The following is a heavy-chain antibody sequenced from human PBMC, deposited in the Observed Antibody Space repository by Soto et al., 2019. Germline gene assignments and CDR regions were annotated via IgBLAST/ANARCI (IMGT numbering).Heavy chain of an antibody. Sequence: EVQLLESGGGLVQPGGSLRLSCAASGFTFSSCAMGWVRRAPGKGLEWVADIIDSGGSTYYADSVKGQFTISRDNSKSTLYLQMNSLRDEEMALYYCAKGRSYYYYNGVDFWGQGTTVTVSS. CDR1: GFTFSSCA. CDR2: IIDSGGST. V-gene: IGHV3-23*01. J-gene: IGHJ6*02. CDR3: AKGRSYYYYNGVDF.